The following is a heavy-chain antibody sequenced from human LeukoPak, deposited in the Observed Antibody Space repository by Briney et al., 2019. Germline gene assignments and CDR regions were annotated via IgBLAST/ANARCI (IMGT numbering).Heavy chain of an antibody. CDR2: IHNDGNHI. Sequence: PGGSLRLSCAASGFTFSTTDMHWVRQAPGKGLEWVAYIHNDGNHIYYGDSVKGRFTISRDNSKNTLYLQMNSLRVEDTALYYCVRGAYYGSESDVKDAFEMWGQGTMVTVSS. J-gene: IGHJ3*02. CDR1: GFTFSTTD. CDR3: VRGAYYGSESDVKDAFEM. V-gene: IGHV3-30*02. D-gene: IGHD3-10*01.